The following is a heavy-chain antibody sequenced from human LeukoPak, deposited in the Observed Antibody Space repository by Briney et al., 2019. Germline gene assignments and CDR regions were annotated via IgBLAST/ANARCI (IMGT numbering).Heavy chain of an antibody. CDR3: ARENVLRFLEWSLSV. CDR2: ISYDGSNK. CDR1: GFTFSSYA. D-gene: IGHD3-3*01. Sequence: GGSLRLSCAASGFTFSSYAMHWVRQAPGKGLEWVAVISYDGSNKYYADSVKGRSTISRDNSKNTLYLQMNSLRAEDTAVYYCARENVLRFLEWSLSVWGQGTTVTVSS. V-gene: IGHV3-30-3*01. J-gene: IGHJ6*02.